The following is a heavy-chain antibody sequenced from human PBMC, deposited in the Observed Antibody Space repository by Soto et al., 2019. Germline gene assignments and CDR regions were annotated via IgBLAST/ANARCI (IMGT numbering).Heavy chain of an antibody. D-gene: IGHD3-10*01. V-gene: IGHV3-30-3*01. Sequence: GGSLRLSCAASGFTFSSYAIHWVRQAPGKGLEWVTIISKDGNSKHYADSVKGRFTISRDNSKNTLFLQMNSLRAEDTAVYYCARDTQGSYCYIDYWGQGTPVTVYS. CDR1: GFTFSSYA. J-gene: IGHJ4*02. CDR2: ISKDGNSK. CDR3: ARDTQGSYCYIDY.